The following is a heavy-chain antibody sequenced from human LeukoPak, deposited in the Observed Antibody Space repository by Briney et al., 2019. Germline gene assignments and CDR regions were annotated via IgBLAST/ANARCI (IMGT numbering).Heavy chain of an antibody. CDR2: IYRGGST. Sequence: GGSLRLSCAASGFTVSRNYMSWVRQAPGKGLEWVSVIYRGGSTYYADSVKGRFTISRDNSKNTLYLQMYSLRVEDTAVYHCARDRPDAFDIWGQGTMVTVSS. J-gene: IGHJ3*02. CDR1: GFTVSRNY. CDR3: ARDRPDAFDI. V-gene: IGHV3-53*01.